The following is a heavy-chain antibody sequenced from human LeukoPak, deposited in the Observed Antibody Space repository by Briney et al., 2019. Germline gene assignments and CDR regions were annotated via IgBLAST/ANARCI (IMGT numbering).Heavy chain of an antibody. D-gene: IGHD2-2*01. Sequence: GGSLRLSCAASGFTFSSYAMHWVRQAPGKGLEWVAVISYDGSNKYYADSVKGRFTISRDNSKNTLYLQMNSLRAEDTAVYYCARDSGGVVVPPDYRGQGTLVTVSS. J-gene: IGHJ4*02. CDR2: ISYDGSNK. V-gene: IGHV3-30-3*01. CDR1: GFTFSSYA. CDR3: ARDSGGVVVPPDY.